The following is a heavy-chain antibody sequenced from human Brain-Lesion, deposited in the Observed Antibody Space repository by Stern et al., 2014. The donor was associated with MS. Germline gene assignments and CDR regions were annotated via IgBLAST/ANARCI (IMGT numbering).Heavy chain of an antibody. Sequence: QVQLVQSGAEVKKPGASVTVSCKASGYTFTGYYMPWVRQAPGQGLEWMGWINPKSGGTNYAQKFQGWVTMTRDTSINTAYMELSRLRSDDTAVYYCATYYYDSTGYNDFWGQGTLVTVSS. J-gene: IGHJ4*02. D-gene: IGHD3-22*01. CDR3: ATYYYDSTGYNDF. CDR2: INPKSGGT. V-gene: IGHV1-2*04. CDR1: GYTFTGYY.